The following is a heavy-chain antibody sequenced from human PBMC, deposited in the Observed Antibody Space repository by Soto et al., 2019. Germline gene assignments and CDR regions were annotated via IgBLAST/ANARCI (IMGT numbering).Heavy chain of an antibody. Sequence: QVQLVESGGGVVQPGRSLRLSCAASGFTFSSYGMHWVRQAPGKGLEWVAVISYDGSNKYYADSVKGRFTISRDNSKNTLYLQMNSLRAEDTAVYYCAKVVRSYCGGDCYSPYYYYYGMDVWGQGTTVTVSS. D-gene: IGHD2-21*02. J-gene: IGHJ6*02. CDR3: AKVVRSYCGGDCYSPYYYYYGMDV. CDR2: ISYDGSNK. V-gene: IGHV3-30*18. CDR1: GFTFSSYG.